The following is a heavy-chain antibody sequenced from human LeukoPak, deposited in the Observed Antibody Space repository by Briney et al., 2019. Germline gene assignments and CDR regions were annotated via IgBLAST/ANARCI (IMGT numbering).Heavy chain of an antibody. V-gene: IGHV3-7*03. Sequence: GGSLRLSCAASGFTFSSYAMSWVRQAPGKGLEWVANIKQDGSEKYYVDSVKGRFTISRDNAKNSLYLQMNSLRTEDTAFYYCAKGTEGSATTDFVSRGPGNPVTAAS. J-gene: IGHJ6*02. CDR2: IKQDGSEK. CDR3: AKGTEGSATTDFVS. D-gene: IGHD3/OR15-3a*01. CDR1: GFTFSSYA.